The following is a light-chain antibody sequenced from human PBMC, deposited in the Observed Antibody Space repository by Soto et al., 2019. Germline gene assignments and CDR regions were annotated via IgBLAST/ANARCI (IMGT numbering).Light chain of an antibody. V-gene: IGKV3-15*01. CDR2: GAS. J-gene: IGKJ4*01. CDR3: QQYYTALT. CDR1: QSVSSN. Sequence: EIVMTQSPATLSVSPGERATLSCRASQSVSSNLAWYQQKPGQAPRLLIYGASTRATGIPARFSGSGSGTEFTLTISSLQSEDFAVYYCQQYYTALTFGGGTKVEVK.